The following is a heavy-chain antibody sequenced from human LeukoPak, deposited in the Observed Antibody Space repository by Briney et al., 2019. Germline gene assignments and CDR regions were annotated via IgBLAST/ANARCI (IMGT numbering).Heavy chain of an antibody. Sequence: GGSLRLSCAASGFTFSNAWMSWVRQAPGKGLEWVGRIKSKTDGGTTDYAAPVKGRFTISRDDSKNTLYLQMNSLKTEDTAVYYCTTMGGGYGWYYYYGMDVWGQGTTVTVSS. CDR1: GFTFSNAW. CDR3: TTMGGGYGWYYYYGMDV. D-gene: IGHD4-17*01. V-gene: IGHV3-15*01. CDR2: IKSKTDGGTT. J-gene: IGHJ6*02.